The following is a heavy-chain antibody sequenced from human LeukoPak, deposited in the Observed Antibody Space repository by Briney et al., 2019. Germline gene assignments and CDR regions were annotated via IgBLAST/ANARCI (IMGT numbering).Heavy chain of an antibody. Sequence: GASVKVSCKASGYTFTGYYMHWVRQAPGQGLEWMAWMNPNSGNTGYAQKFRDRVTITRNTSITTAYMELSSLRSEDTAVYYCARGLLPSIPAAGTGWYFDYWGQGTLVTVSS. CDR1: GYTFTGYY. CDR3: ARGLLPSIPAAGTGWYFDY. D-gene: IGHD6-13*01. V-gene: IGHV1-8*03. J-gene: IGHJ4*02. CDR2: MNPNSGNT.